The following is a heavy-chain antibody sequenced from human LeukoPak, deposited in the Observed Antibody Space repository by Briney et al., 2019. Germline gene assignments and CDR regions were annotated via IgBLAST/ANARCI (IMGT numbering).Heavy chain of an antibody. V-gene: IGHV3-21*01. CDR3: ARGPYSSSSWYYYGMDV. D-gene: IGHD6-13*01. CDR2: ISSSSSYI. J-gene: IGHJ6*04. CDR1: GFTFSSYS. Sequence: GGSLRLSCAASGFTFSSYSMNWVRQAPGKGLEWVSSISSSSSYIYYADSVKGRFTISRDNAKNSLYLQMNSLRAEDTAVYYCARGPYSSSSWYYYGMDVWGKGTTVTVSS.